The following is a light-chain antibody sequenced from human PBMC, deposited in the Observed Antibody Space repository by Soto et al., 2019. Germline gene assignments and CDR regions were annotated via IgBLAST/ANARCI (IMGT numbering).Light chain of an antibody. CDR3: QQANNFPLT. J-gene: IGKJ4*01. Sequence: DIQMTQSPSSVSASVGNRVTITCRASQVIGSGLAWYQHKPGKAPKLLIYGASSLQSGVPSRFSGSGAGTDFTLTISSLQPEDFATYDCQQANNFPLTFGGGTKVEIK. V-gene: IGKV1-12*01. CDR2: GAS. CDR1: QVIGSG.